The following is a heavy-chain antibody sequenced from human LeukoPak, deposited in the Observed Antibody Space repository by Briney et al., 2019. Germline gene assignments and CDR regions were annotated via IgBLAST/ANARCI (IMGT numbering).Heavy chain of an antibody. CDR1: GGSISSYY. V-gene: IGHV4-59*01. CDR2: IYYSGST. J-gene: IGHJ6*03. Sequence: SETLSLTCTVSGGSISSYYWSWIRQPPGKGLEWIGYIYYSGSTNYCPSLKSRVTISVDTSKNQFSLKLSSVTAADTAMYYCARAVVPAAIPGHYYYYMDVWGKGTTVTVSS. CDR3: ARAVVPAAIPGHYYYYMDV. D-gene: IGHD2-2*02.